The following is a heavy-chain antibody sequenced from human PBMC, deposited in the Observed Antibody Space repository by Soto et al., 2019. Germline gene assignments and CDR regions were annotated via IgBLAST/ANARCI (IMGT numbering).Heavy chain of an antibody. Sequence: QVQLVESGGGVVQPGRSLRLSCAASGFTFSSYAMHWVRQAPGKGLEWVAVISYDGSNKYYADSVKGRFTISRDNSKNTLYLQMNSLRAEDTAVYYCARAPITMIEGYWGQGTLVTVSS. V-gene: IGHV3-30-3*01. D-gene: IGHD3-22*01. J-gene: IGHJ4*02. CDR1: GFTFSSYA. CDR3: ARAPITMIEGY. CDR2: ISYDGSNK.